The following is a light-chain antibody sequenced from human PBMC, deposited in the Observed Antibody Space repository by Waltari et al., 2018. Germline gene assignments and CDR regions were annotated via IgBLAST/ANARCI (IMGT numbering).Light chain of an antibody. Sequence: EIVMTQSPATLSVSPGEGATLSCRASQSVSSYLAWYQHKPGQAPRLLIHGASSRATGIPGRFSGSGSGTEFTLTISSLQSEDFAVYYCQQYINWPLLTLGGGKKGE. J-gene: IGKJ4*01. CDR1: QSVSSY. CDR3: QQYINWPLLT. CDR2: GAS. V-gene: IGKV3-15*01.